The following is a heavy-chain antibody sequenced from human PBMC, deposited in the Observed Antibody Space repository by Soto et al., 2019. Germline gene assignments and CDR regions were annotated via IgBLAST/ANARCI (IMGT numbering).Heavy chain of an antibody. Sequence: QLHLQESGPGLVKPSETLSLTCSVSGGSLSSSSYYWAWIRQPPGKGLEWIGTIYYNGNTHYNPSLKRRGTIALATSKNEISLKLSSVTATDTAVYYCGRHDWTDYLLAIKFWGQGTLATVSS. J-gene: IGHJ4*02. CDR1: GGSLSSSSYY. V-gene: IGHV4-39*01. D-gene: IGHD1-1*01. CDR2: IYYNGNT. CDR3: GRHDWTDYLLAIKF.